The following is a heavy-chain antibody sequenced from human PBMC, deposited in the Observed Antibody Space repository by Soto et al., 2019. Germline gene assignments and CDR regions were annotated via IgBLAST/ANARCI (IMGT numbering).Heavy chain of an antibody. Sequence: QVQLVQSGAEVKKPGSSVKVSCKASGGTFSSYAISWVRQAPGQGLEWMGGIIPIFGTANYAQKFQGRVTITADESTSPAYMELSSLRSEDRAVYYCASLYCSGGSCYSGRGRGFDYWGQGTLVTVSS. J-gene: IGHJ4*02. CDR1: GGTFSSYA. CDR2: IIPIFGTA. D-gene: IGHD2-15*01. V-gene: IGHV1-69*01. CDR3: ASLYCSGGSCYSGRGRGFDY.